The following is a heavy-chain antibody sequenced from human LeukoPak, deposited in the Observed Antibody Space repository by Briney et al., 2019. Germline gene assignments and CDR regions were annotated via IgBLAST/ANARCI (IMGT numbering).Heavy chain of an antibody. D-gene: IGHD3-10*01. Sequence: AETLSLSCTVSGGTVSRSNRSWIRQPPGKGLEWVAYIYTRGNTNYNPSLKSRFTISIDTSKNKFSLRLTSVTAADTAVYYRANLDGPGSYFDNWGRGTLVTVSS. CDR3: ANLDGPGSYFDN. J-gene: IGHJ4*02. V-gene: IGHV4-59*02. CDR2: IYTRGNT. CDR1: GGTVSRSN.